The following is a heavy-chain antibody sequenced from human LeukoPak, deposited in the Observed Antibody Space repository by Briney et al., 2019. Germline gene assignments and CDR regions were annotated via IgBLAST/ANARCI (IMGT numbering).Heavy chain of an antibody. V-gene: IGHV3-23*01. Sequence: GGSLRLSCAGSGFTFSSYWMSWVRQAPGKGLEWVSAISGSGGSPYYADSVKGRFTISRDNSKNTLYLQMNSLRAEDTAVYYCAKNRIYYYGSGSYFDYWGQGTLVTASS. CDR2: ISGSGGSP. J-gene: IGHJ4*02. D-gene: IGHD3-10*01. CDR1: GFTFSSYW. CDR3: AKNRIYYYGSGSYFDY.